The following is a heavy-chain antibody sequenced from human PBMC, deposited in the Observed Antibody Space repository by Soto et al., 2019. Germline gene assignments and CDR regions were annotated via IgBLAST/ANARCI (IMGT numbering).Heavy chain of an antibody. V-gene: IGHV3-74*01. D-gene: IGHD5-18*01. CDR1: GFTFSSFW. J-gene: IGHJ4*02. CDR2: LNTDGSST. CDR3: EKSGVDTCGLSY. Sequence: EVQLVESGGGLVQPGGSLRLSCAVSGFTFSSFWMHCVRQAPGEGLGWVSRLNTDGSSTRYADSVKGRFTSSRDNAKNTMYLQIHSLRVEDTAMYYCEKSGVDTCGLSYWGQGTLVSVSS.